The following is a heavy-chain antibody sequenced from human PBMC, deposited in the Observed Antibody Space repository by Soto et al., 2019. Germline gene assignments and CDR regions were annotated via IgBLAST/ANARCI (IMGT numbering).Heavy chain of an antibody. Sequence: QVQLVQSGAEVKKPGSSVKVSCKASGGTFSSYAISWVRQAPGQGLEWMGGIIPIFGTANYAQKFQGRVTITADESTSTAYMELSSLRSDDTAVYYCARGHLVGANFYYYYYGMDVWGQGTTVTVSS. V-gene: IGHV1-69*01. CDR1: GGTFSSYA. CDR2: IIPIFGTA. D-gene: IGHD1-26*01. J-gene: IGHJ6*02. CDR3: ARGHLVGANFYYYYYGMDV.